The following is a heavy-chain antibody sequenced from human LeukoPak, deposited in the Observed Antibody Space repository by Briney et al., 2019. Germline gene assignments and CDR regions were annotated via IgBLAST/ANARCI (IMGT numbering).Heavy chain of an antibody. J-gene: IGHJ3*02. CDR1: GGSISSSSYY. CDR3: ARRGYYYDSSGPSQHAFDI. V-gene: IGHV4-39*01. D-gene: IGHD3-22*01. CDR2: IYYSGST. Sequence: SETLSLTCTVSGGSISSSSYYWGWIRQPTGKGLEWIGSIYYSGSTYHNPSLKSRVTISVDTSKNQFSLKLSSVTAADTAVYYCARRGYYYDSSGPSQHAFDIWGQGTMVTVSS.